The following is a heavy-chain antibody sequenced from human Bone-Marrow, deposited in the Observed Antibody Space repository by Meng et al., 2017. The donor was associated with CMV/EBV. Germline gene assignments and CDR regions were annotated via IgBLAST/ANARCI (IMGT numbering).Heavy chain of an antibody. D-gene: IGHD6-19*01. V-gene: IGHV1-18*01. CDR2: IRAYNGNT. CDR1: AYTFTSNG. J-gene: IGHJ4*02. Sequence: VWRVQAWAGVKNPGASVMVSSKASAYTFTSNGISWVRQAPGQGLEWMGCIRAYNGNTNYAQQLQGRVTTTTKTSTSTAYMELRSLRSDDTAVYYCARGVAVAGPGDYWGQGTLVTVSS. CDR3: ARGVAVAGPGDY.